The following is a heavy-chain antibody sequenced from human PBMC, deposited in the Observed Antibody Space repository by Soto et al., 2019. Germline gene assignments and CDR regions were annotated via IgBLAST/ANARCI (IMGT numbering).Heavy chain of an antibody. CDR2: IYYSGST. J-gene: IGHJ3*02. V-gene: IGHV4-39*01. D-gene: IGHD6-6*01. CDR1: GGSISSSSYY. CDR3: APYSSSSFAFDI. Sequence: SEILSLTCTVSGGSISSSSYYWGWIRQPPGKGLEWIGSIYYSGSTYYNPSLKSRVTISVDTPKNQFSLKLSSVTAADTAVYYCAPYSSSSFAFDIWGQGTMVTVSS.